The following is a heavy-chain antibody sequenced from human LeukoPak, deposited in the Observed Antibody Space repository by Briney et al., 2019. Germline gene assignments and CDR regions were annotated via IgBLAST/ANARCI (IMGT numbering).Heavy chain of an antibody. V-gene: IGHV1-2*02. J-gene: IGHJ4*02. CDR2: INPNSGGT. D-gene: IGHD3-22*01. CDR1: GYTFTGYY. Sequence: ASVKVSCKASGYTFTGYYMHWVRQAPGQGLEWMGWINPNSGGTNYAQRFQGRVTMTRDTSISTAYIELNRLRSDDTAVYYCARGGDSRGYYSSQGDYWGQGTLVTVSS. CDR3: ARGGDSRGYYSSQGDY.